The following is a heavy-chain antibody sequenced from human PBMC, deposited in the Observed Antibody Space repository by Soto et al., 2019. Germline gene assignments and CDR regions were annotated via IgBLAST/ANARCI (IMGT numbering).Heavy chain of an antibody. CDR1: GGSISSSSYY. V-gene: IGHV4-39*01. CDR3: ARHPPEYSSSRFDY. J-gene: IGHJ4*02. Sequence: KTSETLSLTCTVSGGSISSSSYYWGWIRQPPGKGLEWIGSIYYSGSTYYNPSLKSRVTISVDTSKNQFSLKLSSVTAADTAVYYCARHPPEYSSSRFDYWGQGTLVTVPS. D-gene: IGHD6-6*01. CDR2: IYYSGST.